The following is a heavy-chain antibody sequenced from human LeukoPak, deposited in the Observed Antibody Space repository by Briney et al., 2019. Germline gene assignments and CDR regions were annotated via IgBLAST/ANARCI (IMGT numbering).Heavy chain of an antibody. J-gene: IGHJ4*02. D-gene: IGHD4-17*01. CDR3: ARGGIPSATVTPYDYFQY. CDR1: GGSISSYY. V-gene: IGHV4-59*08. Sequence: PSETLSLTCTVSGGSISSYYWSWIRQPPGKGLEWIGYIYYSGSTYYSPSLKSRVIISVDTSKNQFSLKLSSVTAADTAVYYCARGGIPSATVTPYDYFQYWGQGTLVTVSS. CDR2: IYYSGST.